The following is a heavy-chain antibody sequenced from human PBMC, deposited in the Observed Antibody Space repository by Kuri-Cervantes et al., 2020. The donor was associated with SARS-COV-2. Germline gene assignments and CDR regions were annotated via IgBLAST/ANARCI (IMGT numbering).Heavy chain of an antibody. CDR3: ARDSPLVGATWNYFDY. CDR1: GFTFSSYE. V-gene: IGHV3-48*03. Sequence: GGSLRLSCAASGFTFSSYEMNWVRQAPGKGLEWVSYISSSGSTIYYADSVKGRFTISRDNAKNSLYLQMNSLRAEDTAVYYCARDSPLVGATWNYFDYWGQGTLVTVSS. CDR2: ISSSGSTI. D-gene: IGHD1-26*01. J-gene: IGHJ4*02.